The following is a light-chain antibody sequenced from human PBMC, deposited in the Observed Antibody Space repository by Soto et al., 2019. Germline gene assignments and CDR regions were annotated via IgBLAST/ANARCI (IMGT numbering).Light chain of an antibody. V-gene: IGKV3-20*01. Sequence: EIVLTQSPGTLSLSPGERATLSCRASQSVSSYLAWYQQKRGQAPRLLISGASSRATGIPDRFSGSGSGTDFTLTSSRLEPEGFVVYYCQQYGSSPGTFGGGTKVEIK. CDR1: QSVSSY. J-gene: IGKJ4*01. CDR3: QQYGSSPGT. CDR2: GAS.